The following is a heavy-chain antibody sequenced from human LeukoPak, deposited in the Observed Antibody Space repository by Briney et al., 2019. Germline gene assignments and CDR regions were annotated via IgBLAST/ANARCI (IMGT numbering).Heavy chain of an antibody. J-gene: IGHJ4*02. D-gene: IGHD3-10*01. CDR1: GFTFSSYA. Sequence: PGGSLRLSCAASGFTFSSYAMSWVRQAPGKGLEWVSAISGSGGSTYYADSVKGRFTISRDNSKNTLYLQMNSLRAEDTAVYYCARDRVTMVRGVTDLNYFDYWGQGTLVTVSS. CDR2: ISGSGGST. CDR3: ARDRVTMVRGVTDLNYFDY. V-gene: IGHV3-23*01.